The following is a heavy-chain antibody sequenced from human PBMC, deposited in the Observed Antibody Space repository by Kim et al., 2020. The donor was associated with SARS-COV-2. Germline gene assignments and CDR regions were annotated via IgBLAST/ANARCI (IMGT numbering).Heavy chain of an antibody. CDR1: GFTFSNAW. Sequence: GGSLRLSCAASGFTFSNAWMSWVRQAPGKGLEWVGRIKSKTDGGTTDYAAPVKGRFTISRDDSKNTLYLQMNSLKTEDTAVYYCTTDFLTVRGVIPEDKYYYGMDVWGQGTTVTVSS. CDR3: TTDFLTVRGVIPEDKYYYGMDV. D-gene: IGHD3-10*01. J-gene: IGHJ6*02. CDR2: IKSKTDGGTT. V-gene: IGHV3-15*01.